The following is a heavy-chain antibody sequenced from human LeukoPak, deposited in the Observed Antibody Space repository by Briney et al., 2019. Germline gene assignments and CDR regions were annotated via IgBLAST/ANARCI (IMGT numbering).Heavy chain of an antibody. CDR2: INHSGST. J-gene: IGHJ4*02. CDR3: GTVRLRFGELRY. Sequence: SETLSLTCAVYGGSFSGYYCSWIRQPPGKGLEWNGEINHSGSTNYNPSLKSRLTISVATSKNQFSLKLSSVSAADTAVYYRGTVRLRFGELRYWGQGTLVTVSS. V-gene: IGHV4-34*01. D-gene: IGHD3-10*01. CDR1: GGSFSGYY.